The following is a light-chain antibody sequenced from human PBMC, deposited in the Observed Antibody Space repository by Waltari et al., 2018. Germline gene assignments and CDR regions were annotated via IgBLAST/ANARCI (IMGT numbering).Light chain of an antibody. CDR2: DTS. Sequence: EIVLTQSPGTLSLSPGDRATLSCRASQSVKSNESAWYQQKPGQAPRLLSYDTSTRATGNPDRFRGSGSSTDFILTISRLGAEEFVLYYCQQYGTPLTFGGGTKVEIK. V-gene: IGKV3-20*01. J-gene: IGKJ4*01. CDR3: QQYGTPLT. CDR1: QSVKSNE.